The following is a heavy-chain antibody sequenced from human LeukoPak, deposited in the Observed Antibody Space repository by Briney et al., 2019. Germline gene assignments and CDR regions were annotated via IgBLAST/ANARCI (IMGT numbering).Heavy chain of an antibody. Sequence: GGSLRLSCAASGFNLNNYWMSWVRQAPGKGLEWVANINQDGSDKYYVDSVKGRLTISRDNAKNSLYLQMNSLRAEDTAVYYCARVVGSSSWPSDAFDIWGQGTMVTVSA. CDR3: ARVVGSSSWPSDAFDI. J-gene: IGHJ3*02. CDR2: INQDGSDK. V-gene: IGHV3-7*01. D-gene: IGHD6-13*01. CDR1: GFNLNNYW.